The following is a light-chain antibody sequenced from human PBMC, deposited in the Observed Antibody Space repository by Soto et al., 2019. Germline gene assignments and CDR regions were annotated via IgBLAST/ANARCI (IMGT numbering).Light chain of an antibody. CDR3: QHYDDSPT. Sequence: EIVLTQSPGTLSLSPGERATLSCRASQTITSDYLAWYQHRPGQPPRFLIYGVSSRVTGIPDRFSGSGSGTDFTLTISRLEPEDFAVYYCQHYDDSPTFGPGTRVDI. CDR2: GVS. V-gene: IGKV3-20*01. J-gene: IGKJ3*01. CDR1: QTITSDY.